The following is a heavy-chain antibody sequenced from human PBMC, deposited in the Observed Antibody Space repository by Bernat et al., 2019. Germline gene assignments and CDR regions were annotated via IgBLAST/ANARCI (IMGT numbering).Heavy chain of an antibody. CDR2: IYSGGST. Sequence: VQLVESGGGLVKPGGSLRLSCAASGFTFSDYYMSWIRQAPGKGLEWVSVIYSGGSTYYADSVKGRFTISRDNSKNTLYLQMNSLRAEDTAVYYCARGPSYYYGSGSFDFDYWGQGTLVTVSS. J-gene: IGHJ4*02. CDR3: ARGPSYYYGSGSFDFDY. D-gene: IGHD3-10*01. V-gene: IGHV3-66*01. CDR1: GFTFSDYY.